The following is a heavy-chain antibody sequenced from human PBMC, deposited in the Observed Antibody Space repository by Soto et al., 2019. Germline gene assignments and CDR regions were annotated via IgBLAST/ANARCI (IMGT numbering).Heavy chain of an antibody. CDR3: ARDIRGYSRAFDS. Sequence: SSETLSLTCTVSGGSVSSASYYWTWIRQPPGKGLEWIGYIYYTGSTNYNPSLKSRVTMSVDTSTNQFSLTLTSVTAADAAVYYCARDIRGYSRAFDSWGRGTLVTVSS. CDR2: IYYTGST. V-gene: IGHV4-61*01. J-gene: IGHJ4*02. D-gene: IGHD5-18*01. CDR1: GGSVSSASYY.